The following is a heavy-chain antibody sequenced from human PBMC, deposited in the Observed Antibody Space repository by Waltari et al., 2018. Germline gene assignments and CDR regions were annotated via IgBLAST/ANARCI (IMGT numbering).Heavy chain of an antibody. D-gene: IGHD1-26*01. CDR3: ARDRGRGLYLDS. CDR1: GDSVSNNYW. Sequence: QLQLQQSGPGLVKPSESLFLSCAVSGDSVSNNYWGSWVRQPPGQGLEWMGQIHGTGKTNYNPSLESRVTVSMDTSNNQFSLRVTSPTAADTAVYFCARDRGRGLYLDSWGQGTLVTVS. CDR2: IHGTGKT. J-gene: IGHJ4*02. V-gene: IGHV4-4*02.